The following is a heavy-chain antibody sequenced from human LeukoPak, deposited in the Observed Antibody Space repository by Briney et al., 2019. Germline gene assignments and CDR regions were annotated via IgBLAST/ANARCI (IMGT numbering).Heavy chain of an antibody. V-gene: IGHV6-1*01. CDR1: GDSVSSDSAA. CDR2: TYYRSKWFY. CDR3: ARTIGGAGTVGGFYY. J-gene: IGHJ4*02. Sequence: SQTLSLTCAISGDSVSSDSAAWNWIRQSPSRGLEWLGRTYYRSKWFYDYAVSVNSRVTIRPDTSKNQFSLQLNSVTPEDTAVCYCARTIGGAGTVGGFYYWGQGTLVTVSS. D-gene: IGHD6-19*01.